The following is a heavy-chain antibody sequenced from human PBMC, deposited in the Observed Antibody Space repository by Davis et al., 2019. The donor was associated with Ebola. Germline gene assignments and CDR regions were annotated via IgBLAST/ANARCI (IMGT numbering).Heavy chain of an antibody. Sequence: AASVKVSCKASGYTFTSYAMHWVRQAPGQRLEWMGWINAGNGNTKYSQKFQGRVTITRDTSASTAYMELSSLRSEDTAVYYCARDLGYCSGGSCYSDYWGQGTLVTVSS. V-gene: IGHV1-3*01. CDR2: INAGNGNT. D-gene: IGHD2-15*01. CDR3: ARDLGYCSGGSCYSDY. J-gene: IGHJ4*02. CDR1: GYTFTSYA.